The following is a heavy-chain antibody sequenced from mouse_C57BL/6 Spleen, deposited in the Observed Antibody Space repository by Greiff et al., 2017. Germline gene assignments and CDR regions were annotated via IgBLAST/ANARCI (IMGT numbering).Heavy chain of an antibody. CDR1: GFTFSSYA. D-gene: IGHD2-4*01. CDR2: ISDGGSYT. CDR3: AGRYYYDYDEWFAY. J-gene: IGHJ3*01. Sequence: EVMLVESGGGLVKPGGSLKLSCAASGFTFSSYAMSWVRQTPEKRLEWVATISDGGSYTYYPDNVKGRFTISRDNAKNNLYLQMSHLKSEDPAMYYYAGRYYYDYDEWFAYWGQGTLVTVSA. V-gene: IGHV5-4*03.